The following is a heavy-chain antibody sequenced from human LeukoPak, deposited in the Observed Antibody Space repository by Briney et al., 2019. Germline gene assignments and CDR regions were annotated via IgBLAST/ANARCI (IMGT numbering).Heavy chain of an antibody. J-gene: IGHJ3*02. CDR2: IKEDGSTK. CDR3: ARDYSGNYYDTFDI. CDR1: GFTFSSYG. Sequence: PGGSLRLSCAASGFTFSSYGMHWVRQAPGKGLEWVANIKEDGSTKYYVDSVKGRFTISRDNAKNSLYLQMNSLRAEDTAVYYCARDYSGNYYDTFDIWGQGTMVTVSS. D-gene: IGHD1-26*01. V-gene: IGHV3-7*01.